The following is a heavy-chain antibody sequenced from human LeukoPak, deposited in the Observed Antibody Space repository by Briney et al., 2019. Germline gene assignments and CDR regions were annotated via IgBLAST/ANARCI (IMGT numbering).Heavy chain of an antibody. D-gene: IGHD2-15*01. CDR3: ARDLQIVANWFDP. V-gene: IGHV4-4*07. CDR2: IYTSGST. Sequence: SETLSLTCAVYGGSFSGYYWSWIRQPAGKGLDWIGRIYTSGSTNYNPSLKSRVTMSVDTSKNQFSLKLSSVTAADTAVYYCARDLQIVANWFDPWGQGTLVTVSS. CDR1: GGSFSGYY. J-gene: IGHJ5*02.